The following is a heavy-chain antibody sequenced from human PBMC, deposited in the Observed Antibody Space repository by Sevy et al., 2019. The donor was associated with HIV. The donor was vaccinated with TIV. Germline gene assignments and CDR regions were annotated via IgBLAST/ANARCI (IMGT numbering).Heavy chain of an antibody. V-gene: IGHV4-39*02. Sequence: SETLSLTCTVSGGSISTTNYYWGWIRQPPGKGLEWIGTIHNNGNTYYNPSLKSRVTISVDTSKNQFSLKLNSVTAADTAVYYCARESGDSSGWLWFDSWGQGTLVTVSS. CDR2: IHNNGNT. CDR1: GGSISTTNYY. J-gene: IGHJ5*01. D-gene: IGHD6-19*01. CDR3: ARESGDSSGWLWFDS.